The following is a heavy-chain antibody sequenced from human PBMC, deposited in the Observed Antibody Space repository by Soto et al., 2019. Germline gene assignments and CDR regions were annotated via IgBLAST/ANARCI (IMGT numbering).Heavy chain of an antibody. CDR3: ARDREDYFWSGSPLFDY. CDR2: IKQDGSEK. J-gene: IGHJ4*02. D-gene: IGHD3-3*01. V-gene: IGHV3-7*05. Sequence: EVQLVESGGGLVQPGGSLRLSCAASGFTFSSYWMSWVRQAPGKGLEWVANIKQDGSEKYYVDSVKGRFTISRDNAKNSQYLQMNSLRADDTAVYYCARDREDYFWSGSPLFDYWGQGTLVTVSS. CDR1: GFTFSSYW.